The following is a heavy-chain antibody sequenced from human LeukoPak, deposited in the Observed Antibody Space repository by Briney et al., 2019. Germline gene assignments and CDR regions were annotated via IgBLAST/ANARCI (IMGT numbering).Heavy chain of an antibody. V-gene: IGHV3-23*01. J-gene: IGHJ4*02. CDR2: TSGSGDDT. D-gene: IGHD6-13*01. CDR1: GFTFSNYA. CDR3: AKDYPPPPIEAPGTTL. Sequence: GGSLRLSCVASGFTFSNYAMGWVRQAPGKGLEWVSGTSGSGDDTYYGDSVRGRFTISRDNSKNMLYLQMDNLRAEDTALYYCAKDYPPPPIEAPGTTLWGQGTLVTVSS.